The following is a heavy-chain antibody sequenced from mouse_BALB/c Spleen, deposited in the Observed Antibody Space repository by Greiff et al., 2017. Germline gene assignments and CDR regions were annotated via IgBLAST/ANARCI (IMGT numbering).Heavy chain of an antibody. CDR3: ARGYYGSSPLLSMGY. D-gene: IGHD1-1*01. CDR2: ISDGGSYT. V-gene: IGHV5-4*02. Sequence: EVQVVESGGGLVKPGGSLKLSCAASGFTFSDYYMYWVRQTPEKRLEWVATISDGGSYTYYPDSVKGRFTISRDNAKNNLYLQMSSLKSEDTAMYYCARGYYGSSPLLSMGYWGQGTSVTVSS. J-gene: IGHJ4*01. CDR1: GFTFSDYY.